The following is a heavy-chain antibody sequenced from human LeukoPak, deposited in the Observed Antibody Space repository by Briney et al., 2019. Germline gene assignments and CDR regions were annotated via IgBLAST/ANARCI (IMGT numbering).Heavy chain of an antibody. CDR2: ISGSGTTI. V-gene: IGHV3-48*03. CDR1: RFTFSSYE. Sequence: GGSLRLSCEASRFTFSSYEMNWVRQAPGKGLEWVSYISGSGTTIYYADSVKGRFTISRDNAKNSLYLQMNSLRAEDTAVYYCARDAIVGATNFDYWGQGTLVTVSA. D-gene: IGHD1-26*01. J-gene: IGHJ4*02. CDR3: ARDAIVGATNFDY.